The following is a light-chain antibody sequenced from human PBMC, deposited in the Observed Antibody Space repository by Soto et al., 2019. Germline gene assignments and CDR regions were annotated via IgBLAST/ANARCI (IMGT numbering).Light chain of an antibody. Sequence: DIQMTQSPSTLSASLGDTVTITCRASQNIGSWLAWYQQKPGKAPNLLIYKASNLESGVPSRFSGSGSGTEFTLTISSLQPDDFATYYCQQYNSTFGGGTKVEIK. CDR2: KAS. V-gene: IGKV1-5*03. CDR3: QQYNST. J-gene: IGKJ4*01. CDR1: QNIGSW.